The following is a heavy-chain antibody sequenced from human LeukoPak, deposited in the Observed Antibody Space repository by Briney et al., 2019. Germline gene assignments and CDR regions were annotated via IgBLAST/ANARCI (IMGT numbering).Heavy chain of an antibody. CDR1: GFTFSSYA. CDR3: ARDHCSSTSCYSVSYLLN. D-gene: IGHD2-2*01. Sequence: PGRSLRLSCAASGFTFSSYAIHWVRQAPGKGLEWVAVISYDGSNKYADSVKGRFTISRDNSKNTLYLQMNSLRTEDTAVYYCARDHCSSTSCYSVSYLLNWGQGTLVTVSS. CDR2: ISYDGSNK. J-gene: IGHJ4*02. V-gene: IGHV3-30-3*01.